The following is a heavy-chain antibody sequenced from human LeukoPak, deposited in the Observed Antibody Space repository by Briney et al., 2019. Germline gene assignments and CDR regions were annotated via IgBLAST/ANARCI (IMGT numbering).Heavy chain of an antibody. J-gene: IGHJ4*02. Sequence: GGSLRLSCAASGFTFSSYEMNWVRQAPGKGLEWVSYISSSGSTIYYADSVKGRFTISRDNAKNSLYLQMNSLRAEDTAVYYCAPPVVVANFDYWGQGTLVTVSS. D-gene: IGHD3-22*01. V-gene: IGHV3-48*03. CDR1: GFTFSSYE. CDR2: ISSSGSTI. CDR3: APPVVVANFDY.